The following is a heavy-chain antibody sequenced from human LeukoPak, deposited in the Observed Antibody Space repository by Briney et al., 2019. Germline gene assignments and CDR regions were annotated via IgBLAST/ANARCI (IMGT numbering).Heavy chain of an antibody. CDR3: ARVLGSWYAPAGFDY. J-gene: IGHJ4*02. CDR1: GYSISSGYY. Sequence: SETLSLTCAVSGYSISSGYYWAWIRPPPGKGLEWIGIIYHSVITYYNPSLKSRVTISVDTTKNHSSLNLCSVSAAATAVYYCARVLGSWYAPAGFDYWGQGTLVTVSS. D-gene: IGHD6-13*01. V-gene: IGHV4-38-2*01. CDR2: IYHSVIT.